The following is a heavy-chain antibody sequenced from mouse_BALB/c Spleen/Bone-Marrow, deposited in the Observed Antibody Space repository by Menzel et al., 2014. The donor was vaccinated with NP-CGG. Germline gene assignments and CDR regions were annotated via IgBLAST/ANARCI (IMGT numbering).Heavy chain of an antibody. V-gene: IGHV1-61*01. Sequence: QVQLKESGAELVRPGTSVQLSCKASGYSFTNYWTNWVKQRPGQGLEWIGMFHPSDSESRLNQKFKDKATLTVDKSSTTAYMQLSSPTSEDSAVYYCARGLGEIWGYWGQGTTLTVSS. CDR3: ARGLGEIWGY. D-gene: IGHD4-1*01. CDR2: FHPSDSES. CDR1: GYSFTNYW. J-gene: IGHJ2*01.